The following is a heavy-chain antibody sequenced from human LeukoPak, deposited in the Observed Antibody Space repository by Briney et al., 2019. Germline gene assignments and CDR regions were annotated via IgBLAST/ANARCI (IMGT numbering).Heavy chain of an antibody. CDR1: GGSISSGSYY. V-gene: IGHV4-61*02. CDR2: IYDSGNT. Sequence: SETLSLTCTVSGGSISSGSYYWNWIRQPAGKGLEWIGRIYDSGNTNYNPSLKSRVTISVDTSKNQFSLKLSSVTAADTAVYYCARYEAVAGVFDYWGQGTLVTVSS. CDR3: ARYEAVAGVFDY. D-gene: IGHD6-19*01. J-gene: IGHJ4*02.